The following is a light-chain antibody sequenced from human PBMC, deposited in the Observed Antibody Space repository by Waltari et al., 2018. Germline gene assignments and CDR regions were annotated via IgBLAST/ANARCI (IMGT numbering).Light chain of an antibody. J-gene: IGKJ1*01. V-gene: IGKV1-39*01. CDR2: AAT. CDR1: QSIDIY. CDR3: QQSYSTRWT. Sequence: DIQMTQSPSSLSASVGDRVTITCRTSQSIDIYLHWYQQKAGKAPRLLIYAATHLQNGVPSRFSGCGSETDFTLTISSLQPEDFATYYCQQSYSTRWTFGQGTVVELK.